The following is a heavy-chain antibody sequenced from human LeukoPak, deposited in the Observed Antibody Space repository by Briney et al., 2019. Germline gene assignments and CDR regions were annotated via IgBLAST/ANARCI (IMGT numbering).Heavy chain of an antibody. CDR1: GYTFTGYY. J-gene: IGHJ4*02. V-gene: IGHV1-69*13. D-gene: IGHD6-19*01. CDR3: ARAYSSGWSFDY. Sequence: SVKVSCKASGYTFTGYYMHWVRQAPGQGLEWMGGIIPIFGTANYAQKFQGRVTITADESTSTAYMELSSLRSEDTAVYYCARAYSSGWSFDYWGQGTLVTVSS. CDR2: IIPIFGTA.